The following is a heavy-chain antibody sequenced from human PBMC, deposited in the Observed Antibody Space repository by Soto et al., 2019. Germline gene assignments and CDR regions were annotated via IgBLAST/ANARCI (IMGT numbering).Heavy chain of an antibody. CDR2: INYDGSSK. V-gene: IGHV3-33*01. J-gene: IGHJ6*02. CDR3: ARCKQKVIHCAMDV. Sequence: QVHLVESGGGAVQAGRSLRVSCATSGFIFSAYGMHWFRQAPGKGLGWVAFINYDGSSKFYGDSVKGRFTVSRDNSKNTLFLQLNSLRGEDTATYYFARCKQKVIHCAMDVWGQGATVTVTS. D-gene: IGHD2-21*01. CDR1: GFIFSAYG.